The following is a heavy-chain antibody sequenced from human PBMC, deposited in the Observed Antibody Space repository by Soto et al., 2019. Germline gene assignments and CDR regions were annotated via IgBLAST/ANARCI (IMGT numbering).Heavy chain of an antibody. CDR3: TRGYSGLSVYAFDV. Sequence: GALRVSGADAGSSVSDQYMYWVRQAPGKGLEWVGRSGNKANSHTTEYGSSVKGRFTISRDDSWNSLFLQMDNLKNEDTARYYCTRGYSGLSVYAFDVWGPGRLVTV. J-gene: IGHJ3*01. D-gene: IGHD5-12*01. CDR2: SGNKANSHTT. CDR1: GSSVSDQY. V-gene: IGHV3-72*01.